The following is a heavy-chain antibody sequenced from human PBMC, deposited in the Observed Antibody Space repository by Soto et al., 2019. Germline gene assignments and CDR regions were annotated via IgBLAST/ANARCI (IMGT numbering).Heavy chain of an antibody. V-gene: IGHV1-18*01. D-gene: IGHD6-13*01. CDR2: ISAYNGNT. J-gene: IGHJ5*02. CDR3: ARVQQQLVMNWFDP. Sequence: ASVKVSCKASGGTFSSYAISWVRQAPGQGLEWMGWISAYNGNTNYAQKLQGRVTMTTDTSTSTAYMELRSLRSDDTAVYYCARVQQQLVMNWFDPWGQGTLVTVSS. CDR1: GGTFSSYA.